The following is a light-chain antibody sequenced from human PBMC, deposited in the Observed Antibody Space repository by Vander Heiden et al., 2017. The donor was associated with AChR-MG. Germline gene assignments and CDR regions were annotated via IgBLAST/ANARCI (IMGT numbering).Light chain of an antibody. J-gene: IGLJ1*01. Sequence: QSALTPPPSASGSPGQSVTISCTGTRSDVGGYTYVSWHQQHPGKAAKLMIYEVSKRPAGGSDRFSGSKSGNTASQTVAGLQAEEEEDDYCGSYAGSNNCLYVFGAGTKVTVL. CDR1: RSDVGGYTY. CDR3: GSYAGSNNCLYV. CDR2: EVS. V-gene: IGLV2-8*01.